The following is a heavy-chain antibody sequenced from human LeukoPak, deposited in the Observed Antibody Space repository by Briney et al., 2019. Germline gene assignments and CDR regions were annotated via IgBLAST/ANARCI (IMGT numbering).Heavy chain of an antibody. J-gene: IGHJ4*02. Sequence: SVKVSCKASGGTFTSYAISWVRQAPGQGLEWMGRIIPILGIANYAQKFQGRVTITADKSTSTAYMELSSLRSEDTAVYYCAREAYGANPGTDYWGQGTLVTVSS. V-gene: IGHV1-69*04. CDR2: IIPILGIA. CDR3: AREAYGANPGTDY. D-gene: IGHD4-23*01. CDR1: GGTFTSYA.